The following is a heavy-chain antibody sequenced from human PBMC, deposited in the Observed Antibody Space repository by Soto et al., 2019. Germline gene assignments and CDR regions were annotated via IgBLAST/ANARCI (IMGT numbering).Heavy chain of an antibody. J-gene: IGHJ6*02. CDR2: ISAYTGNT. CDR3: ARDMGISGWGKYKIPHYYFGMDV. V-gene: IGHV1-18*04. D-gene: IGHD3-16*01. CDR1: GYTFKNYG. Sequence: QVQLVQAGAEVKKPGASVKVSCSASGYTFKNYGITWLRQAPGKGLEWVGWISAYTGNTNYAQSLQGRVTMTTDTPTTTGYMDLRSLRSADTAVFYCARDMGISGWGKYKIPHYYFGMDVWGQGNTVTV.